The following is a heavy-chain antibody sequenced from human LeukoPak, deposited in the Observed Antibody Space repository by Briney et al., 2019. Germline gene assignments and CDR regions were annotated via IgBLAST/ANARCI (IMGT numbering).Heavy chain of an antibody. CDR1: GGTFSSYA. V-gene: IGHV1-69*05. J-gene: IGHJ4*02. D-gene: IGHD3-3*01. CDR3: AFWGGYWAYFDY. Sequence: SVKVSCKASGGTFSSYAISWVRQAPGQGLEWMGGIIPIFGTANYAQKLQGGVTMTTDTSTSTAYMELRSLRSDDTAVYYCAFWGGYWAYFDYWGQGTLVTVSS. CDR2: IIPIFGTA.